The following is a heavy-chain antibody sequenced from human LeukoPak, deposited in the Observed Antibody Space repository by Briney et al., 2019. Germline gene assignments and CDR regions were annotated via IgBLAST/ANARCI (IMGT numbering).Heavy chain of an antibody. Sequence: GGCLRLSCAASGFTFSSYWMSWVRQAPGKGLEWVANIKQDGSEKYYVDSVKGRFTISRDNAKNSLYLQMNSLRAEDTAVYYCAREVVVTANHFDPWGQGTLVTVSS. CDR3: AREVVVTANHFDP. D-gene: IGHD2-21*02. CDR1: GFTFSSYW. CDR2: IKQDGSEK. V-gene: IGHV3-7*01. J-gene: IGHJ5*02.